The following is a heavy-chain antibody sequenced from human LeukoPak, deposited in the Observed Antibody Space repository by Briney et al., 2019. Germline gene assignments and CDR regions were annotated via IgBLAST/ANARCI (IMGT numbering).Heavy chain of an antibody. CDR2: INPNSGGT. D-gene: IGHD3-22*01. J-gene: IGHJ4*02. CDR3: ARVQFGYYDSSGYY. V-gene: IGHV1-2*02. CDR1: GYTFTGYY. Sequence: ASVTVSCKASGYTFTGYYMHWVRQAPGQGLEWMGWINPNSGGTNYAQKFQGRVTMTRDTSISTAYMELSRLRSDDTAVYYCARVQFGYYDSSGYYWGQGTLVTVSS.